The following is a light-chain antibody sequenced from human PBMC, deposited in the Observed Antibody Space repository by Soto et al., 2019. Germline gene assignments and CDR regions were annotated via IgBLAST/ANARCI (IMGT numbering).Light chain of an antibody. Sequence: EIVMTQSPGTLSLSPGERATLSCRASQSVSSNYLAWYQQKFGQAPRLLIYGASSRATGIPERFSGSGSGTDFTLTISRLEPEDFVVYYCHQYGSSQTFGQGTKVDIK. CDR1: QSVSSNY. J-gene: IGKJ1*01. CDR2: GAS. V-gene: IGKV3-20*01. CDR3: HQYGSSQT.